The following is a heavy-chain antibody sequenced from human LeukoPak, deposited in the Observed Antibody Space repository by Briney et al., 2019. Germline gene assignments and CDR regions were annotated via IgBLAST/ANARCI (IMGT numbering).Heavy chain of an antibody. CDR3: ATGSSSWHWFDP. CDR2: FDPEDGET. CDR1: GYTLTELS. J-gene: IGHJ5*02. Sequence: GASVKVSCKVSGYTLTELSMHWVRQAPGKGLEWMGGFDPEDGETIYAQKFQGRVTMTEDTSTDTAYMELSSLRSGDTAVYYCATGSSSWHWFDPWGQGTLVTVSS. D-gene: IGHD6-13*01. V-gene: IGHV1-24*01.